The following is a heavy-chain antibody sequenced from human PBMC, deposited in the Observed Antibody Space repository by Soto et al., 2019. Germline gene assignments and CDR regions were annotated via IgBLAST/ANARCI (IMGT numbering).Heavy chain of an antibody. J-gene: IGHJ6*02. CDR3: VRTYSNPSYKRRFKVSVDTSNNKFSLNLSLLTGAVTALYYCASYSLRGGYDTYSSGWDYYYGMDV. CDR2: IDPSDSYT. V-gene: IGHV5-10-1*01. Sequence: GESLKISCKGSGYSFTSYWISWVRQMPGKGLEWMGRIDPSDSYTNYSPSFQGHVTISADKSISTAYLQWSSLKASDTAMYYCVRTYSNPSYKRRFKVSVDTSNNKFSLNLSLLTGAVTALYYCASYSLRGGYDTYSSGWDYYYGMDVWGQGTTVTVSS. D-gene: IGHD3-10*01. CDR1: GYSFTSYW.